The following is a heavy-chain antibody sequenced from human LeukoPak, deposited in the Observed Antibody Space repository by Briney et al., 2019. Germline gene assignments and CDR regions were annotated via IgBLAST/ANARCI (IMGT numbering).Heavy chain of an antibody. CDR1: GGSISSYY. D-gene: IGHD3-3*01. CDR2: IYYSGST. CDR3: ARHGPLYDIWSAQFYFDY. Sequence: KPSETLSLTCTVSGGSISSYYWSWIRQPPGKGLEWIGYIYYSGSTNYNPSLKSRVTISVDTSKNQFSLRLSSVTAADTAVYYCARHGPLYDIWSAQFYFDYWGQGTLVTVSS. J-gene: IGHJ4*02. V-gene: IGHV4-59*08.